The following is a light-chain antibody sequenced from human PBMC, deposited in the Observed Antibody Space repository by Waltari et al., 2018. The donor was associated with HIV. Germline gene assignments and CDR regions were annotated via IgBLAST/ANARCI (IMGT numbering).Light chain of an antibody. J-gene: IGKJ3*01. Sequence: DIQLTQSPSFLSASVGDRVTISFRASQGISNLLAWYQQKPGRAPNLLIYVASTLESGVPSRFSGSGSGTEFTLTINSLQPEDFATYHCQQLKSYPPTFGPGTKVEIK. V-gene: IGKV1-9*01. CDR3: QQLKSYPPT. CDR2: VAS. CDR1: QGISNL.